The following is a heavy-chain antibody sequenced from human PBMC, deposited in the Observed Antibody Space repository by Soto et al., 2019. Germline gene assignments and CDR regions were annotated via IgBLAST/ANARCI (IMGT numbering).Heavy chain of an antibody. D-gene: IGHD3-16*01. CDR3: VTRQDYGDYPFSD. CDR2: IGSHGGST. V-gene: IGHV3-64D*08. Sequence: GGSLRLSCSAPGFTFTSYAIHWVRQAPGKGLEYVSAIGSHGGSTYYADSVKGRFTISRDISINTLYLQMDSLRAEDTAVYYCVTRQDYGDYPFSDWGQGTLVTVSS. J-gene: IGHJ4*02. CDR1: GFTFTSYA.